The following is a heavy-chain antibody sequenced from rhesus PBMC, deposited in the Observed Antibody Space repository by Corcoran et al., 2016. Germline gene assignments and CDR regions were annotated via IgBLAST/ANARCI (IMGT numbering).Heavy chain of an antibody. CDR3: ARRRGYYDSGYFDY. V-gene: IGHV2-174*01. CDR2: FYWDDDK. CDR1: GFSISTSGMG. Sequence: QVTLKESGPALVKPTQTLTLTCTFSGFSISTSGMGVGWIRQPPGKALEWLALFYWDDDKYYSTALQSRLTISKDTSKNQVVLTMTNMDPVDTATYYCARRRGYYDSGYFDYWGQGVLVTVSS. D-gene: IGHD3-28*01. J-gene: IGHJ4*01.